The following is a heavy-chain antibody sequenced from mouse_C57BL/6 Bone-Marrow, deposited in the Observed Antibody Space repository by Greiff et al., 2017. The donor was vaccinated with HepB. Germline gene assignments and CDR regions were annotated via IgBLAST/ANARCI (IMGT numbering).Heavy chain of an antibody. CDR2: IYPSDSET. Sequence: QVQLQQPGAELVRPGSSVKLSCKASGYTFTSYWMDWVKQRPGQGLEWIGNIYPSDSETHYNQKFKDKATLTVDESSSTAYMQLSSLTSEDSAVYYCARYPWFAYWGQGTLVTVSA. CDR3: ARYPWFAY. CDR1: GYTFTSYW. J-gene: IGHJ3*01. V-gene: IGHV1-61*01.